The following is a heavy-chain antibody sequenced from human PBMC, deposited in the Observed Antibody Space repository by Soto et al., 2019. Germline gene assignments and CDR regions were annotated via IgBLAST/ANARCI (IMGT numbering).Heavy chain of an antibody. CDR1: GGSFSGYY. J-gene: IGHJ4*02. CDR3: ARGHKVGATEKFDY. Sequence: SETLSLTCAVCGGSFSGYYWSWIPQPPGKGLEWIGEINHSGSTNYNPSLKSRVTISVDTSKNQFSLKLSSVTAADTAVYYCARGHKVGATEKFDYWGQGTLVTVSS. D-gene: IGHD1-26*01. V-gene: IGHV4-34*01. CDR2: INHSGST.